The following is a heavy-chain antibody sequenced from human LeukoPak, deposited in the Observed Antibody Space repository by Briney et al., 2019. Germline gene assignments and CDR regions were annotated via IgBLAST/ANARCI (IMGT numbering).Heavy chain of an antibody. Sequence: GGSLRLSCAASGFTFSSYAMSWVRQAPGKGLEWVSAISGSGGSTYYADSAKGRFTVSRDNSKNTLYLQMSSLRAEDTAMYYCAKVRDTRDWYKDAFDIWGQGTRVTVSS. D-gene: IGHD6-19*01. J-gene: IGHJ3*02. CDR2: ISGSGGST. CDR1: GFTFSSYA. V-gene: IGHV3-23*01. CDR3: AKVRDTRDWYKDAFDI.